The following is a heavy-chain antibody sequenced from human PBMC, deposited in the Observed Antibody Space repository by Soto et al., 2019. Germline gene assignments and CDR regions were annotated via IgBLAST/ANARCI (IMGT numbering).Heavy chain of an antibody. J-gene: IGHJ5*02. CDR1: GFTFSRYW. V-gene: IGHV3-7*01. Sequence: GGPLRLSCAASGFTFSRYWMSWVRQAPGKGLEWVADKKQDGSEEYYVDSVKGRYTVSRDNAKNSVYLQLTSLRVEDTALYYCARGGFSDGTSIEHWGQGALVTVSS. CDR3: ARGGFSDGTSIEH. CDR2: KKQDGSEE. D-gene: IGHD5-18*01.